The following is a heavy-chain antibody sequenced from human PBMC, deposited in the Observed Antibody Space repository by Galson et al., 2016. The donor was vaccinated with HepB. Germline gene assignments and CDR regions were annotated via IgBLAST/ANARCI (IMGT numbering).Heavy chain of an antibody. Sequence: SLRLSCAASGFNFDGFAMHWVRQVPGKGLEWVAGITFNSGNMAYGDSVKGRFTISRDNSKNSLYLQVDSVRADDTALYYCTKDGGAYVGASGEPGHNWGQGTLVTVSS. D-gene: IGHD6-25*01. CDR2: ITFNSGNM. J-gene: IGHJ4*02. CDR1: GFNFDGFA. CDR3: TKDGGAYVGASGEPGHN. V-gene: IGHV3-9*01.